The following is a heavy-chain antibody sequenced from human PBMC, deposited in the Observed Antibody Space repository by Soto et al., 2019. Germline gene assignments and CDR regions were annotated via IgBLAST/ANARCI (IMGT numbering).Heavy chain of an antibody. CDR2: ISYDGSNE. CDR3: ARGAVGSGSEHQVYCDY. J-gene: IGHJ4*02. CDR1: RFTFSSYA. Sequence: QVQLVESGGGVVQPGRSLRLSCAPSRFTFSSYAMHWVRQSPGKGLEWVAVISYDGSNEYYADSVKGRFTISRDNSKNTLYLQMNSLRAVDTAVYSYARGAVGSGSEHQVYCDYWGQGTLVTVSS. D-gene: IGHD3-10*01. V-gene: IGHV3-30-3*01.